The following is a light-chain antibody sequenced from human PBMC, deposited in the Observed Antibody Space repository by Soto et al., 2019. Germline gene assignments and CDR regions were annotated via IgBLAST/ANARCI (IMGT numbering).Light chain of an antibody. CDR2: EVR. CDR1: SSDVGGYDY. J-gene: IGLJ1*01. V-gene: IGLV2-14*01. Sequence: QSALTQPASVSGSPGQSITISCTGTSSDVGGYDYVSWYQHHPGKPPKLLIFEVRDRPSGVSNRFSASKSGNTASLTISGLQTDYEADYFCSSSTRTNTLVFGTGTKLTVL. CDR3: SSSTRTNTLV.